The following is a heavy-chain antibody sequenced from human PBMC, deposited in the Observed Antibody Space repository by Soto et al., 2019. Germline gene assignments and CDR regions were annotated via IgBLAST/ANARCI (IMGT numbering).Heavy chain of an antibody. V-gene: IGHV1-3*01. CDR3: ARDSGGMDV. CDR1: GYTFTSYA. CDR2: INADNGNT. Sequence: VQVTWKASGYTFTSYALHWVRQAPGQRLEWRGWINADNGNTKYAQKFKGRVIITRDTSASTAHMELRSLRSEDTAVYYCARDSGGMDVWGQGTTVTVSS. J-gene: IGHJ6*02.